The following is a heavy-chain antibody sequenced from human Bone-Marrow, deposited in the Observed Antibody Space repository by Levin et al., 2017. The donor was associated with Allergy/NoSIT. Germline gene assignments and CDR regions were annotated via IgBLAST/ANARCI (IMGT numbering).Heavy chain of an antibody. J-gene: IGHJ5*02. CDR1: GYSISSGFY. Sequence: SETLSLTCAVSGYSISSGFYWGWIRQPPGKGLEWIGSIYHTGTSNYSPSLESRVTISGDTSKNEFSLKLSSVTAADTAVYYCVRELFYGWFDPWGQGTRVTVSS. CDR2: IYHTGTS. D-gene: IGHD2/OR15-2a*01. V-gene: IGHV4-38-2*02. CDR3: VRELFYGWFDP.